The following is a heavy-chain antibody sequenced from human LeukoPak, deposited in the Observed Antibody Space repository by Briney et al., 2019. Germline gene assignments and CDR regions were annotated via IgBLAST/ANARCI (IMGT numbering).Heavy chain of an antibody. D-gene: IGHD3-22*01. Sequence: GGSLRLPCAASGFVVSSSYMSWVRQTPVKGVEWLSALHAGGNTFFADSVRGRITISGDNSKNTLYLQMNSLRAEDTAVYYCARNLYYYDSSGYYYYWGQGTLVTVSS. V-gene: IGHV3-66*01. CDR2: LHAGGNT. J-gene: IGHJ4*02. CDR3: ARNLYYYDSSGYYYY. CDR1: GFVVSSSY.